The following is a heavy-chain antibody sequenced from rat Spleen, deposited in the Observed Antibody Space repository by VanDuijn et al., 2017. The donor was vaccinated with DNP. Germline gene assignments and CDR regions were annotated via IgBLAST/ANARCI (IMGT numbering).Heavy chain of an antibody. J-gene: IGHJ1*01. Sequence: EVQLMESGGGLVQPGRSMKLSCAASGFTFSDYYMAWVRQAPKKGLEWVASISYEGSSTYYGDSVKGRFTISRDNAKSTLYLQMNSLRSEDTATYYGARSNTYYDGTYYYWYFDFWGPGTMVTVSS. CDR1: GFTFSDYY. D-gene: IGHD1-12*02. CDR2: ISYEGSST. V-gene: IGHV5-22*01. CDR3: ARSNTYYDGTYYYWYFDF.